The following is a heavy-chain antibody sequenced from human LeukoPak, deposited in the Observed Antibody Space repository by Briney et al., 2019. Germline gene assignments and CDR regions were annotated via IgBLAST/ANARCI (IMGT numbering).Heavy chain of an antibody. V-gene: IGHV3-74*01. D-gene: IGHD2-15*01. CDR3: AREGYCSGGSCYFFDY. CDR1: GFTFSTYW. Sequence: GGSLRLSCAASGFTFSTYWMHWIRQVPGKGLVWVSRITPPGDNTNYADSVRGRFTVSRDNAKNTLYLQMNSLRAEDTAVYYCAREGYCSGGSCYFFDYWGQGTLVTVSS. CDR2: ITPPGDNT. J-gene: IGHJ4*02.